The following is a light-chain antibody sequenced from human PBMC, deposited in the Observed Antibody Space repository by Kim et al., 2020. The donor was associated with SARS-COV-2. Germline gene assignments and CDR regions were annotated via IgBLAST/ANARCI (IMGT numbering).Light chain of an antibody. Sequence: EIVLTQSPGTLSLSPGERATLSCRASQSVSSSYLAWYQQKPGQAPRLLIYGASSRATGIPDRFSGSGSGTDFTLTISRLEPEDFAVYYCQHRNTFGQGTKLEI. J-gene: IGKJ2*01. CDR2: GAS. CDR1: QSVSSSY. V-gene: IGKV3-20*01. CDR3: QHRNT.